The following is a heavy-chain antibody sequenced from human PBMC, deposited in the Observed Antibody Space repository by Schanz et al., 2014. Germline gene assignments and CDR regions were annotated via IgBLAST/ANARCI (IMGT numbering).Heavy chain of an antibody. J-gene: IGHJ5*02. CDR1: GGTFSSYT. D-gene: IGHD4-17*01. Sequence: QLQLVQSGAEVKKPGSSVKVSCKASGGTFSSYTISWVRQAPGQGLEWMGRIISILGIPNYAQKFQGRVTITADKSTTTACMELNSLNADDTAVYYCATLDYADSVSWGQGTLVTVSS. CDR2: IISILGIP. CDR3: ATLDYADSVS. V-gene: IGHV1-69*02.